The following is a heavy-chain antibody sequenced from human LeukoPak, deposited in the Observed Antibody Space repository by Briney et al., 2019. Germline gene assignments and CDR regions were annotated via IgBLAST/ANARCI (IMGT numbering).Heavy chain of an antibody. J-gene: IGHJ5*02. CDR2: IYYSGNT. Sequence: KPSETPSLTCTFSGGSISSSNYYWGWIRQPPREGPEGIGSIYYSGNTYYNPSLKSRVTISVDTSKNQFSLKLSSVTAADMAVYYCARRNWNYENWFDPWGQGTLVTVSS. CDR3: ARRNWNYENWFDP. D-gene: IGHD1-7*01. V-gene: IGHV4-39*01. CDR1: GGSISSSNYY.